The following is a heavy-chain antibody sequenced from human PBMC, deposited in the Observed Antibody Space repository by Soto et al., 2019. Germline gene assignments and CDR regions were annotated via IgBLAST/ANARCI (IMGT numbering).Heavy chain of an antibody. Sequence: QITLKESGPTLVKPTQTLTLTCTFSGFSISTSGVGVGWIRQPPGKALEYLALIYWDDDRRYSPALKRRLAITKDTSKNEVVLIMTNMDPVDTATYYCAHRRGGYNWNDGNVDYWGQGILVTVSS. V-gene: IGHV2-5*02. D-gene: IGHD1-20*01. J-gene: IGHJ4*02. CDR1: GFSISTSGVG. CDR3: AHRRGGYNWNDGNVDY. CDR2: IYWDDDR.